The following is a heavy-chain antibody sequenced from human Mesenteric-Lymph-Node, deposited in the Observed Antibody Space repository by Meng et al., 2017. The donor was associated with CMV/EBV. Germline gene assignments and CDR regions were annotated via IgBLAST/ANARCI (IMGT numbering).Heavy chain of an antibody. J-gene: IGHJ5*02. CDR1: GYTFTDFY. V-gene: IGHV1-2*06. Sequence: QVQLVQSRAEVGKPGASVMVSCKASGYTFTDFYIHWVRQAPGQGLEWMGRINPNSGVTNSAQTFQGRVTMTRDTSNSTAYMELGRLTSDDTAVYYCARDNVNPEGFDPWCRGTLVTSYS. CDR3: ARDNVNPEGFDP. D-gene: IGHD2/OR15-2a*01. CDR2: INPNSGVT.